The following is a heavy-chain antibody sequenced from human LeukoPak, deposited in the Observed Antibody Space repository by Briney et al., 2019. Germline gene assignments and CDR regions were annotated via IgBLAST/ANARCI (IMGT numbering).Heavy chain of an antibody. J-gene: IGHJ3*02. CDR3: ARGRKIVVVITSDAFDI. CDR1: GYTFTSYD. V-gene: IGHV1-8*01. CDR2: MNPNSGNT. D-gene: IGHD3-22*01. Sequence: ASVKVSCKASGYTFTSYDINWVRQATGQGLEWMGWMNPNSGNTGYAQKFQGRVTMTRNTSISTAYMELSSLRSEDTAVYYCARGRKIVVVITSDAFDIWGQGTMVTVSS.